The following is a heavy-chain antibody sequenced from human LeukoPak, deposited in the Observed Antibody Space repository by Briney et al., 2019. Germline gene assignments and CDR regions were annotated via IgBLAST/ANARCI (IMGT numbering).Heavy chain of an antibody. CDR2: IYSGGST. Sequence: PGGSLGLSCAASGFTVSSNYMSWVRQAPGKGLEWVSVIYSGGSTYYADSVKGRFTISRDNSKNTLYLQMNSLRAEDTAVYYCARKSGYSGYGSDYWGQGTLVTVSS. D-gene: IGHD5-12*01. J-gene: IGHJ4*02. CDR1: GFTVSSNY. CDR3: ARKSGYSGYGSDY. V-gene: IGHV3-66*01.